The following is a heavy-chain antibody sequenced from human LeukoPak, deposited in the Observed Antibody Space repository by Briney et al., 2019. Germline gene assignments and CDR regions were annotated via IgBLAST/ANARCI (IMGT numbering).Heavy chain of an antibody. J-gene: IGHJ5*02. V-gene: IGHV3-23*01. CDR2: ISGSGGST. CDR3: AKGADYYDSSRWFDP. CDR1: GFTFSSYW. Sequence: GGSLRLSCAASGFTFSSYWMSWVRQAPGKGLEWVSAISGSGGSTYYADSVKGRFTISRDNSKNTLYLQMNSLRAEDTAVYYCAKGADYYDSSRWFDPWGQGTLVTVSS. D-gene: IGHD3-22*01.